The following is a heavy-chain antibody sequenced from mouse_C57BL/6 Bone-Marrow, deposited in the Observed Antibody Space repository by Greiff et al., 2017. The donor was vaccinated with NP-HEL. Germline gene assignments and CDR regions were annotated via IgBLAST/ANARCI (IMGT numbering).Heavy chain of an antibody. CDR2: IDPSDSYT. D-gene: IGHD1-1*01. Sequence: QVQLQQPGAELVMPGASVKLSCKASGYTFTSYWMHWVKQRPGQGLEWIGDIDPSDSYTNYNQKFKGKSTLTVDKSSSTAYMQLSSLTSEDSAVYYCARDGSSPYYFDYWGQGTTLTVSS. J-gene: IGHJ2*01. CDR3: ARDGSSPYYFDY. CDR1: GYTFTSYW. V-gene: IGHV1-69*01.